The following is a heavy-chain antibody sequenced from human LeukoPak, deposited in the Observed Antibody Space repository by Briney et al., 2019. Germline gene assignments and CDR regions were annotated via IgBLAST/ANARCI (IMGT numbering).Heavy chain of an antibody. Sequence: GGSLRLSCTASGFTVSANYMSWVRQTPGKGLEWVSIIYSSGSTYYADSLKGRFTISRDNSKNTLYLQVNSLKAEDTAVYYCARTMVAANYDAFDIWGPGTMVTVSS. CDR3: ARTMVAANYDAFDI. J-gene: IGHJ3*02. CDR2: IYSSGST. D-gene: IGHD2-15*01. V-gene: IGHV3-53*01. CDR1: GFTVSANY.